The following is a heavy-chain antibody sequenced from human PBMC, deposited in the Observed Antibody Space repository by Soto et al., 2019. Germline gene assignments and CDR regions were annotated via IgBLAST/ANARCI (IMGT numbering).Heavy chain of an antibody. CDR1: GGSISSGGYY. CDR3: ARDRRGYCSGGSCYSFDY. D-gene: IGHD2-15*01. CDR2: IYYSGST. V-gene: IGHV4-31*03. Sequence: QVQLQESGPGLVKPSQTLSLTCTVSGGSISSGGYYWSWIRQHPGKGLEWIGYIYYSGSTYYNPSLKSRVTISVDTSKNQFSLKLSSVTAADTAVYYCARDRRGYCSGGSCYSFDYWGQGTLVTVSS. J-gene: IGHJ4*02.